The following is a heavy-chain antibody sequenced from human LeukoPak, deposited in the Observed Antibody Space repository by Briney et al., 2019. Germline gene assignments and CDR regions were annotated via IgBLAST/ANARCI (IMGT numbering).Heavy chain of an antibody. J-gene: IGHJ4*02. CDR1: GFTFNNAW. D-gene: IGHD5-18*01. CDR3: TTLTAVAAHGDY. CDR2: IKTKTDGGTT. V-gene: IGHV3-15*01. Sequence: GGSLRLSCAASGFTFNNAWMNWVRQAPGKGLEWVGLIKTKTDGGTTDYAAPVKGRFTVSRDDSKTTLYLQMNSLRTEDTAVYFCTTLTAVAAHGDYWGQGTLVTVSS.